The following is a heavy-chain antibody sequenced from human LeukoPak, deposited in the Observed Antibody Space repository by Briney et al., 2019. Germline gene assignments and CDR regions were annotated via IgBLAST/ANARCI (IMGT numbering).Heavy chain of an antibody. CDR2: INPSSGAT. Sequence: GASVKVPCKASGYTFNGYYIHWVRQAPGQGLEWMGWINPSSGATNYAQKFQGRVTMTRDTSTSTAYMELSRLRSDDTAVYYCARFVGYYYYYMDVWGKGTTVTVSS. CDR3: ARFVGYYYYYMDV. CDR1: GYTFNGYY. V-gene: IGHV1-2*02. J-gene: IGHJ6*03. D-gene: IGHD3-16*01.